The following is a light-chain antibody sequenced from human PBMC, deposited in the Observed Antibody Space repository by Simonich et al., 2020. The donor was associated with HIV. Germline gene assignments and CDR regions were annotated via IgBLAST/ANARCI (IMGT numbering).Light chain of an antibody. CDR2: DVT. CDR1: NSDVGGYNY. J-gene: IGLJ2*01. CDR3: SSYTGSTTLV. Sequence: QSALTQPASVSGSPGQSITISCAGTNSDVGGYNYVSWYHQHPGKAPKLMIYDVTQRPSGVSNRFSGSKSGNTASLTISGLQADDEADYYCSSYTGSTTLVFGGGTRLTVL. V-gene: IGLV2-14*01.